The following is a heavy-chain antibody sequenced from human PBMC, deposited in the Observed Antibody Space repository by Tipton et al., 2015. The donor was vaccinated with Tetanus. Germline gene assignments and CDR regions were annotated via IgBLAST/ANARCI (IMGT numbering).Heavy chain of an antibody. CDR3: ARTETAMDPYFYYGMDV. Sequence: QSGPEVKKPGASVKVSCKASGYTFTGYYMHWVRQAPGQGLEWMGWINPNSGGTNYAQKFQGKVTMTRDTSISTAYMELSRLRSDDTAVYYCARTETAMDPYFYYGMDVWGQGTTVTVSS. CDR2: INPNSGGT. V-gene: IGHV1-2*02. D-gene: IGHD5-18*01. J-gene: IGHJ6*02. CDR1: GYTFTGYY.